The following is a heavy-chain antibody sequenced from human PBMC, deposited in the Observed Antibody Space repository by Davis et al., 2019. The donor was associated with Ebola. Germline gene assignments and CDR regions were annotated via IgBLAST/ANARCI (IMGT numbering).Heavy chain of an antibody. J-gene: IGHJ4*02. Sequence: GESLKISCTASGFTLSGSNIHWVRQPSGKGLEWVGRIRSKVNNYATAYAASVRGRLIISRDDSKNTTYLQMNSLKTEDTAMYFCTREKYLHLEETFDYWGQGTPVTVSS. CDR1: GFTLSGSN. CDR2: IRSKVNNYAT. V-gene: IGHV3-73*01. CDR3: TREKYLHLEETFDY. D-gene: IGHD2/OR15-2a*01.